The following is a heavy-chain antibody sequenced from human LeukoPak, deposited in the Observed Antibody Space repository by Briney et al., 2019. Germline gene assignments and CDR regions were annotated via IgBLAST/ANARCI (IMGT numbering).Heavy chain of an antibody. CDR3: ARVRFWAGFLPFDY. D-gene: IGHD3/OR15-3a*01. V-gene: IGHV3-30*02. CDR1: GFTFSSYG. J-gene: IGHJ4*02. CDR2: IRYDGSNK. Sequence: GGSLRLSCAASGFTFSSYGMHWVRQAPGKGLEWVAFIRYDGSNKYYADSVKGRFTISRDNAKNSLYLQMNSLRAEDTAVYYCARVRFWAGFLPFDYWGQGTLVTVSS.